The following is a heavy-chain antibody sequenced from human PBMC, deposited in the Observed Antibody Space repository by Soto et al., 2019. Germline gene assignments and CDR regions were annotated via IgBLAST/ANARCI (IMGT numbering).Heavy chain of an antibody. CDR1: GFTFSSYG. Sequence: PGVSLRLSCAASGFTFSSYGMHWVRQAPGKGLEWVAVIWYDGSNKYYADSVKGRFTISRDNSKNALYLQMNSLRAEDTAVYYCARGPIAARRHYYYGMDVWGQGTTVTVSS. CDR2: IWYDGSNK. V-gene: IGHV3-33*01. CDR3: ARGPIAARRHYYYGMDV. J-gene: IGHJ6*02. D-gene: IGHD6-6*01.